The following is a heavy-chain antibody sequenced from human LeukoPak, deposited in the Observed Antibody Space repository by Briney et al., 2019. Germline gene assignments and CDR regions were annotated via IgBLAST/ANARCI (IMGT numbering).Heavy chain of an antibody. CDR1: GLSIGDYT. V-gene: IGHV3-9*01. CDR2: ISWNSGSI. J-gene: IGHJ4*02. D-gene: IGHD3-22*01. CDR3: AKDQYYYDSSGFDY. Sequence: PGGSLRLSCEASGLSIGDYTMHWVRQAPGKGLEWVSGISWNSGSIGYADSVKGRFTISRDNAKNSLYLQMNSLRAEDTALYYCAKDQYYYDSSGFDYWGQGTLVTVSS.